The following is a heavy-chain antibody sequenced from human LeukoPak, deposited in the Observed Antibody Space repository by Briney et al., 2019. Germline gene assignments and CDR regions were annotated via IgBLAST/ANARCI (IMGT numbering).Heavy chain of an antibody. CDR1: GFTFSTYG. CDR3: AKDPGGYYDSSGYYYPDY. Sequence: GGSLRLSCAASGFTFSTYGMHWVRQAPGKGLEWVAFIRYDGSNKYYADSVKGRFTISRDNSKNTLYLQMNSLRAEDTAVYYCAKDPGGYYDSSGYYYPDYWGQGTLVTVSS. J-gene: IGHJ4*02. D-gene: IGHD3-22*01. CDR2: IRYDGSNK. V-gene: IGHV3-30*02.